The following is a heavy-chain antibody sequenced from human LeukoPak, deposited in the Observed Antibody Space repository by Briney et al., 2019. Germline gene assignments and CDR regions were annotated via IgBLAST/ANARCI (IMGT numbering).Heavy chain of an antibody. CDR2: IHPGDGDR. D-gene: IGHD3-16*01. V-gene: IGHV1-46*01. Sequence: GASVKISCKTSGYTFTSCLIHWIRQAPGQGFEWVAKIHPGDGDRDYAQRFQGRVTMASDSSTTTVYMELTGLTSEDTAVYYCARDLFGASTWDYWGQGTLITVSS. CDR1: GYTFTSCL. CDR3: ARDLFGASTWDY. J-gene: IGHJ4*02.